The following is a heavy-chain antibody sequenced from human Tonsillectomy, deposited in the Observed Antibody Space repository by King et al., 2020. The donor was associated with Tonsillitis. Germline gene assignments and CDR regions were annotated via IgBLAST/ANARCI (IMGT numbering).Heavy chain of an antibody. CDR2: ISWNSGSI. V-gene: IGHV3-9*01. Sequence: VQLVESGGGLVQPGRSLRLSCAASGFTFDDYAMHWVRQAPGKGLEWVSGISWNSGSIGYADSVKGRFTISRDNAKNSLYLQMNSLRAEDTALYYCAKDNAAAGYYYGMDVWGHGTTVTVSS. D-gene: IGHD6-13*01. J-gene: IGHJ6*02. CDR3: AKDNAAAGYYYGMDV. CDR1: GFTFDDYA.